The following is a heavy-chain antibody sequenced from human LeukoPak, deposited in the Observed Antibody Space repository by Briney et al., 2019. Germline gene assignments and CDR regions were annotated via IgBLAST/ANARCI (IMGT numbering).Heavy chain of an antibody. CDR2: ISYDGSNK. CDR3: AKANGGGHYYYCSMDV. V-gene: IGHV3-30*18. Sequence: GRSLRLSCAASGFTFSSYGMHWVRQAPGKGLEWVAVISYDGSNKYYADSVKGRFTISGDNSKNTLYLQMNSLRAEDTAVYYCAKANGGGHYYYCSMDVWGQGTTVTVSS. J-gene: IGHJ6*02. CDR1: GFTFSSYG. D-gene: IGHD3-16*01.